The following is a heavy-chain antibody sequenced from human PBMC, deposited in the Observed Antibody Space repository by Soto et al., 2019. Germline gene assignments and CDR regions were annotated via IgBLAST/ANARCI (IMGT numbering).Heavy chain of an antibody. J-gene: IGHJ4*02. Sequence: XGSLKISCAASGFTFSSYAMSWVRQAPGKGLEWVSAISGSGGSTYYADSVKGRFTISRDNSKNTLYLQMNSLRAEDTAVYYCAKLREGQLAQFDYSGQGPLVTVPS. CDR2: ISGSGGST. CDR3: AKLREGQLAQFDY. D-gene: IGHD6-13*01. V-gene: IGHV3-23*01. CDR1: GFTFSSYA.